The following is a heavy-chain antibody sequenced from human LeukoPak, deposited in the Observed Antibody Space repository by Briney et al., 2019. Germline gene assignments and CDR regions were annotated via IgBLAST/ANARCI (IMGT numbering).Heavy chain of an antibody. CDR2: ISGSSIYI. Sequence: GGSLRLSCAATGFSFNTYYMNWVRQAPGKGLEWVSSISGSSIYIYDADSVKGRFTISRDNAKNSLYLQMNSLRAEDTAVHYCTRDLRGYSVYEGGDQWGQGTLVTVSS. CDR1: GFSFNTYY. V-gene: IGHV3-21*01. CDR3: TRDLRGYSVYEGGDQ. D-gene: IGHD5/OR15-5a*01. J-gene: IGHJ4*02.